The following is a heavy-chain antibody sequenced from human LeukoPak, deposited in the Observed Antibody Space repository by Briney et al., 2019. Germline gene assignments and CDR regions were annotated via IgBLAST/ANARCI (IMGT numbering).Heavy chain of an antibody. J-gene: IGHJ3*02. Sequence: GGSLRLSCAASGFTFSSYAMHWVRQAPGKGLEWVAVISYDGSNKYYADSVKGRFTISRDNSKNTLYLQMNSLRAEDTAVYYCAKIAMVRGGAFDIWGQGTMVTVSS. CDR1: GFTFSSYA. CDR2: ISYDGSNK. D-gene: IGHD3-10*01. CDR3: AKIAMVRGGAFDI. V-gene: IGHV3-30-3*02.